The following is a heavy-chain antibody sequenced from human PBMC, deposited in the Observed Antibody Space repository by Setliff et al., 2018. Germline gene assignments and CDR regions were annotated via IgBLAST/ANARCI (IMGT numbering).Heavy chain of an antibody. CDR1: GFTFSSYG. CDR3: AKDHRMITFGGVTADAFDI. CDR2: IRYDGSNK. J-gene: IGHJ3*02. Sequence: GGSLRLSCAASGFTFSSYGMHWVRQAPGKGLEWVAFIRYDGSNKYYADSVKGRFTISRDNSKNTLYLQMNSLRAEDTAVYYCAKDHRMITFGGVTADAFDIWGQGTMVTVSS. D-gene: IGHD3-16*01. V-gene: IGHV3-30*02.